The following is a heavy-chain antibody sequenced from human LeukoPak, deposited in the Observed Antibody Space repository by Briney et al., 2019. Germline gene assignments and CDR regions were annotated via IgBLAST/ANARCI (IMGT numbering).Heavy chain of an antibody. V-gene: IGHV3-21*05. CDR1: GFTFSSYS. J-gene: IGHJ3*02. CDR2: ISSSSSYI. CDR3: ARSSGGGNAFDI. D-gene: IGHD6-19*01. Sequence: GGSLRLSCAASGFTFSSYSMNWVRQAPGKGLEWVSYISSSSSYIYYADSVKGRFTISRDNAKNSLYLQMNSLRAEDTAVYYCARSSGGGNAFDIWGQGAMVTASS.